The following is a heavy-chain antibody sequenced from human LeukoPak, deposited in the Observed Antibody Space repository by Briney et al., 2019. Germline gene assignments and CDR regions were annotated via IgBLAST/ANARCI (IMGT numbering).Heavy chain of an antibody. Sequence: GGSLRLSCAASGFTFSSNSMNWVRQAPGKGLEWVSSISSSSSYIYYADSVKGRFTISRDNAKNSLYLQMNSLRAEDTAVYYCARVAYNYYGMDVWGQGTTVTVSS. J-gene: IGHJ6*02. CDR3: ARVAYNYYGMDV. V-gene: IGHV3-21*01. CDR1: GFTFSSNS. CDR2: ISSSSSYI.